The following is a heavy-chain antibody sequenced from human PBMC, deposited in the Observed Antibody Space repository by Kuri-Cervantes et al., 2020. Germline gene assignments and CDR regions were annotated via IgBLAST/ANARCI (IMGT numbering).Heavy chain of an antibody. J-gene: IGHJ4*02. CDR2: ISYDGSNK. V-gene: IGHV3-30*03. CDR3: TTHQVEWWYFDY. CDR1: GFTFSSCG. D-gene: IGHD2-8*01. Sequence: GGSLRLSCAASGFTFSSCGMHWVRQAPGKGLEWVAVISYDGSNKYYADSVKGRFTISRDNSKNTLYLQMNSLRAEDTAVYYCTTHQVEWWYFDYWGQGTLVTDSS.